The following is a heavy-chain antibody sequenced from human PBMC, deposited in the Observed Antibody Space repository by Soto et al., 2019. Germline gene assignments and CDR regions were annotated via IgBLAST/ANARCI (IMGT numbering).Heavy chain of an antibody. CDR3: AASIRGFGYYMDV. CDR2: IYHSGST. Sequence: PSETLSLTCTVSGGSISTSSYYWGWIRQPPGKGLEWIGYIYHSGSTNYNPSLKSRVTISVDTSKNQFSLKLSSVTAADTAVYYCAASIRGFGYYMDVWGKGTTVTVSS. V-gene: IGHV4-61*05. J-gene: IGHJ6*03. CDR1: GGSISTSSYY. D-gene: IGHD3-10*01.